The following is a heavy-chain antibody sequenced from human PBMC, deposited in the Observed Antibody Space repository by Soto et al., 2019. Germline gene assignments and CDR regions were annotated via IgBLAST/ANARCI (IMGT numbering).Heavy chain of an antibody. CDR2: ISWDGGST. D-gene: IGHD1-26*01. Sequence: GGSLRLSCAASGFTFDDYTMHWVRNAPGKGLEWVSLISWDGGSTYYADSVKGRFTISRDNSKNSLYLQMNSLRTEDTALYYCAKQEGDSGSYQPYYYGMDVWGQGTTVTVSS. CDR1: GFTFDDYT. CDR3: AKQEGDSGSYQPYYYGMDV. V-gene: IGHV3-43*01. J-gene: IGHJ6*02.